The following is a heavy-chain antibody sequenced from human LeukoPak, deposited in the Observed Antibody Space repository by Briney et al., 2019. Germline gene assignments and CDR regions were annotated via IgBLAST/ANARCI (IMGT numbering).Heavy chain of an antibody. D-gene: IGHD6-13*01. Sequence: GASVKVSCKASGYTFASYGIDWVRQAPGQGREWMGWISGYNDDTYYAQNLQGSVTMTTDTSTSTAYMELRSLTSDDTALYYCARDIARTTTAGGPDYWGQGTLVTVSS. CDR2: ISGYNDDT. J-gene: IGHJ4*02. CDR1: GYTFASYG. CDR3: ARDIARTTTAGGPDY. V-gene: IGHV1-18*01.